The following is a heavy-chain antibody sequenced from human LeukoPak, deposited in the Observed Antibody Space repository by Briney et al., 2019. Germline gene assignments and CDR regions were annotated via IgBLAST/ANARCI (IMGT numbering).Heavy chain of an antibody. CDR2: ISYSGST. D-gene: IGHD1-26*01. V-gene: IGHV4-39*01. CDR1: GGSISSSAYY. CDR3: ATYSGTFYLQFDY. J-gene: IGHJ4*02. Sequence: SETLSLTCTVSGGSISSSAYYWGWIRQPPGKGLEWIGSISYSGSTYHSPSLKSRVTISVDTSKNRFSLKLISVTAADTAVYYCATYSGTFYLQFDYWGQGTLVTVSS.